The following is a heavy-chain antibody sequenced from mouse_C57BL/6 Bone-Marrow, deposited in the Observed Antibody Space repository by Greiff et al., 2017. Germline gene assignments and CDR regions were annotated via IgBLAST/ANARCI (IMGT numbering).Heavy chain of an antibody. J-gene: IGHJ4*01. Sequence: EVKLMESGGGLVKPGGSLKLSCAASGFTFSSYGMSWVRQTPDKRLEWVATISSGGSYTYYPDSVKGRFTISRDNAKNTLYLQMSSLKSEDTAMYYCARHLGLRRDYYAMDYWGQGTSVTVSS. CDR3: ARHLGLRRDYYAMDY. D-gene: IGHD2-2*01. CDR1: GFTFSSYG. CDR2: ISSGGSYT. V-gene: IGHV5-6*03.